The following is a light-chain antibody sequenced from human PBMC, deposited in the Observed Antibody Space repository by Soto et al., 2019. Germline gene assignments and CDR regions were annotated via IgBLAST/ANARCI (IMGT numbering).Light chain of an antibody. CDR3: CSYAGDYMFV. CDR1: SSDVGGSNF. Sequence: QSVLTQPASVSDSPGQSITISCTGTSSDVGGSNFVSWYQQHPGKPPKLIIYDVANRPSGVSNRFPGSKSDNTASLTISGLQAEDEGDYYCCSYAGDYMFVFGTGTKVTVL. CDR2: DVA. V-gene: IGLV2-14*03. J-gene: IGLJ1*01.